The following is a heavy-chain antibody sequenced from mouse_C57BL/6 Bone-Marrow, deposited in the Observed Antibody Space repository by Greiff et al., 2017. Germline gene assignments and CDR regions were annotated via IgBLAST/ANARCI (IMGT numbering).Heavy chain of an antibody. D-gene: IGHD2-3*01. CDR2: IDPSDSYT. CDR3: ARSGGYYAWFAY. CDR1: GYTFTSYW. J-gene: IGHJ3*01. V-gene: IGHV1-50*01. Sequence: QVQLQQPGAELVKPGASVKLSCKASGYTFTSYWMQWVKQRPGQGLEWIGEIDPSDSYTNYNQKFKGKATLTVDTSSSTAYMQLSSLTSEDSAVDYCARSGGYYAWFAYWGQGTLVTVSA.